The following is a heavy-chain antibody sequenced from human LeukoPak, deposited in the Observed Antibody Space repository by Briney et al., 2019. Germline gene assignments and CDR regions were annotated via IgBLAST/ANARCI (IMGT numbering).Heavy chain of an antibody. Sequence: PSETLSLTCAVDGGSLSAYYWSWIRQPPGKGLEWIGEINHSGSTNYNPSLKSRVPISVDTSKNQFSLKLSSVTAADTAVYYCARAQYSSSLYGMSAWGQGTLVTVSS. CDR3: ARAQYSSSLYGMSA. D-gene: IGHD6-13*01. V-gene: IGHV4-34*01. CDR2: INHSGST. J-gene: IGHJ5*02. CDR1: GGSLSAYY.